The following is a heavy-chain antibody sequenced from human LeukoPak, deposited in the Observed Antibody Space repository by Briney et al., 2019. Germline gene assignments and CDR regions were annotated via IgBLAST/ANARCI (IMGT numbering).Heavy chain of an antibody. CDR3: ARGFGSGSYYHY. J-gene: IGHJ4*02. CDR2: IYYSGST. Sequence: TSETLSLTCTVSGVSISSGGYYWSWIRQHPGKGLEWIGYIYYSGSTYYNPSLKSRVTISVDTSKNQFSLKLSSVTAADTAVYYCARGFGSGSYYHYWGQGTLVTVSS. CDR1: GVSISSGGYY. D-gene: IGHD3-10*01. V-gene: IGHV4-31*03.